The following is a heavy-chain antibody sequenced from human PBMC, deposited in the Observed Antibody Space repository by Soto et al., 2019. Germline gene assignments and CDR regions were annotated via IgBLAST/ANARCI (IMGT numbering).Heavy chain of an antibody. J-gene: IGHJ6*02. CDR1: GFSFSTYS. V-gene: IGHV3-21*01. CDR2: IGRRSDI. CDR3: AREETAWPLAYGLDV. Sequence: GGCLRLSCEASGFSFSTYSMHWVSQAPGKGLEWVSSIGRRSDIYYADSVKGRFTISRDNAKNSVSLQMNSLRDEDTAVYYCAREETAWPLAYGLDVWGQGTTVTVSS. D-gene: IGHD2-21*02.